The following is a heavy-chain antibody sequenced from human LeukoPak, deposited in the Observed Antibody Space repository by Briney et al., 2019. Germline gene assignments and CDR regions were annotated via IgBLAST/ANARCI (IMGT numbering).Heavy chain of an antibody. CDR3: AEGVGSSWPLLDY. V-gene: IGHV3-23*01. CDR1: GFTFSSYA. D-gene: IGHD6-13*01. Sequence: PGGSLILSCAASGFTFSSYAMSWVRQAPGKGLEWVSVISGGDGRTYYADSVKGRFTISRDNSKNTLYLQMNSLRAEDTAVYYCAEGVGSSWPLLDYWGRGTLVAVSS. J-gene: IGHJ4*02. CDR2: ISGGDGRT.